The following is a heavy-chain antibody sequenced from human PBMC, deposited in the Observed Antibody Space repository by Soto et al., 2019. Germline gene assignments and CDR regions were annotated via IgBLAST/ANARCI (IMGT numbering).Heavy chain of an antibody. J-gene: IGHJ4*02. CDR3: SRVAIMVSSAFNSVDG. Sequence: GGSLRLSCVVSGVIPSIYAMSWVRQAPGKGLEWVSGISGSGGATSYADLVKGRCNISTANAGNTLDLQMSSMSAEDTAIYFCSRVAIMVSSAFNSVDGCGQGALVTVAS. D-gene: IGHD6-25*01. CDR2: ISGSGGAT. V-gene: IGHV3-23*01. CDR1: GVIPSIYA.